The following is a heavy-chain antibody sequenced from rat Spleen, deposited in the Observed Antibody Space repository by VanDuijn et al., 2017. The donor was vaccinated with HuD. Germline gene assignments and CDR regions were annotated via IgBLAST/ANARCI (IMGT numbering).Heavy chain of an antibody. V-gene: IGHV3-3*01. CDR2: INSAGTT. J-gene: IGHJ2*01. CDR1: GYSITSSYR. D-gene: IGHD1-2*01. CDR3: ASLYSSYSLYYFDY. Sequence: EVQLQESGPGLVKPSQSLSPTCSVPGYSITSSYRWNWIRKFPGNKLDWMGYINSAGTTNYNPSLKSRISITRDTSKNQFFLQVNSVTAEDTATYCCASLYSSYSLYYFDYWGQGVMVTVSS.